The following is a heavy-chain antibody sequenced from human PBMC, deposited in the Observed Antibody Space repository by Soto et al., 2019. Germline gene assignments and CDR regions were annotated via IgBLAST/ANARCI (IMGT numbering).Heavy chain of an antibody. CDR3: ARQGYCSSTSCPRDYYYGMDV. V-gene: IGHV5-10-1*01. D-gene: IGHD2-2*01. Sequence: GESLKMCCNGSGYSFTSYWISWVLQMPGKGLDWMGRIDPSDSYTNYSPSFQGHVTISADKSISTAYLQWSGLKASDTAMYYCARQGYCSSTSCPRDYYYGMDVWGQGTTVTVSS. CDR1: GYSFTSYW. CDR2: IDPSDSYT. J-gene: IGHJ6*02.